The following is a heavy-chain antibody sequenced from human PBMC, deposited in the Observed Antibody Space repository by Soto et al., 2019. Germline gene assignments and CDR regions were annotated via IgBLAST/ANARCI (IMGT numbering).Heavy chain of an antibody. Sequence: GGSLRLSCAASGFTFSSYWMSWVRQAPGKGLEWVANIKQDGSEKYYVDSVKGRFTISRDNAKNPLYLQMNSLRAEDTAVYYCARDVPITIFVVVIDPDAFDIWGQGTMVTVSS. V-gene: IGHV3-7*05. CDR3: ARDVPITIFVVVIDPDAFDI. CDR1: GFTFSSYW. CDR2: IKQDGSEK. D-gene: IGHD3-3*01. J-gene: IGHJ3*02.